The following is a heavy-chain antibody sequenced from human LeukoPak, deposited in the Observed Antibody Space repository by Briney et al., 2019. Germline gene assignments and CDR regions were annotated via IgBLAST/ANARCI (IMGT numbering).Heavy chain of an antibody. CDR1: GFTFSDYY. J-gene: IGHJ4*02. CDR2: ISYDGSNK. D-gene: IGHD5-18*01. Sequence: GGSLRLSCAASGFTFSDYYMSWIRQAPGKGLEWVAVISYDGSNKYYADSVKGRFTISRDNAKNTLYLQMNSLRAEDTAVYYCARDVSYGFGYWGQGTLVTVSS. V-gene: IGHV3-30-3*01. CDR3: ARDVSYGFGY.